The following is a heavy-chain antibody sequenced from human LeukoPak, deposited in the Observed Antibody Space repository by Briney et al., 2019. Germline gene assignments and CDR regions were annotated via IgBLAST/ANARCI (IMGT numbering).Heavy chain of an antibody. D-gene: IGHD6-13*01. J-gene: IGHJ4*02. Sequence: ASVKVSCKASGYIFTDYYIHWMRQAPGQGLEWMGWINPNSGGTNYAQKFQGRVTMTRDTSISTAYMELSRLRSDDTAVYYCARRGPSSSWLFDYWGQGTLVTVSS. CDR3: ARRGPSSSWLFDY. CDR1: GYIFTDYY. CDR2: INPNSGGT. V-gene: IGHV1-2*02.